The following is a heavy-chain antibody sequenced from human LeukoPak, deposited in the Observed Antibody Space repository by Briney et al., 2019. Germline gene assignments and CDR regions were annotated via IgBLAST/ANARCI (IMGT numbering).Heavy chain of an antibody. V-gene: IGHV3-23*01. Sequence: PSETLSLTCTVSGGSISSSSYYWGWIRQPPGKGLEWVSAISGSGGSTYYADSVKGRFTISRDNSKNKLYLQTISLRAEDPAVYYCAKEVARSYGILYYYYMDVWGKGTTVTISS. J-gene: IGHJ6*03. D-gene: IGHD5-18*01. CDR1: GGSISSSSYY. CDR2: ISGSGGST. CDR3: AKEVARSYGILYYYYMDV.